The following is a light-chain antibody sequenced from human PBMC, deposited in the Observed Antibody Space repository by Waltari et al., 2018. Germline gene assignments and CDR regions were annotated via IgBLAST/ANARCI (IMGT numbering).Light chain of an antibody. Sequence: DIQMTQSPSSLSASVGDRVTITCRESQGISNYLAWYQQKPGKVPKLLFYAASTLQSGVPSRFSGSGSGPDFTLTISSLQPEDVATYYCQKYNSALFTFGPGTKVDIK. CDR2: AAS. CDR3: QKYNSALFT. J-gene: IGKJ3*01. V-gene: IGKV1-27*01. CDR1: QGISNY.